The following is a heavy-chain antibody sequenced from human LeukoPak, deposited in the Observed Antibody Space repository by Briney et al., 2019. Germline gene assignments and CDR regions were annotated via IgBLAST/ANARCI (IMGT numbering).Heavy chain of an antibody. CDR1: GGSISSGGYY. CDR3: ARGKYCTSTSCYNPVDYFEY. J-gene: IGHJ4*02. D-gene: IGHD2-2*02. Sequence: SSETLSLTCTVSGGSISSGGYYWSWIRQHPGKGLEWIGYIYYSGSTHYNPSLKSRVTISVDTSKNQFSLKLSSVTAADTAVYYCARGKYCTSTSCYNPVDYFEYWGQGTLVTVSS. V-gene: IGHV4-31*03. CDR2: IYYSGST.